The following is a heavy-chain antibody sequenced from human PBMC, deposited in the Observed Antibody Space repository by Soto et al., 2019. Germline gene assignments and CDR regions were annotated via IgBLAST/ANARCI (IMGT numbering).Heavy chain of an antibody. CDR2: IYWDDDK. Sequence: SGPTLVNPTQTLTLTCTFSGFSLSSDGAAVSWVRQPPGKALEWLPLIYWDDDKRYSPSLKSRLTITKDTPNNQVVLTMTSMDPSDTATYFCAHSDSRLSHSLDYWGQGSLVTVS. V-gene: IGHV2-5*02. CDR1: GFSLSSDGAA. D-gene: IGHD4-4*01. J-gene: IGHJ4*02. CDR3: AHSDSRLSHSLDY.